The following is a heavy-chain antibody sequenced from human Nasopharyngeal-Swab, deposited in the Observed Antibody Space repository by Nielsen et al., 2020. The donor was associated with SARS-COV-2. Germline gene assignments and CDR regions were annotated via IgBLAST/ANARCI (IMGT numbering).Heavy chain of an antibody. CDR2: MSYSGVT. Sequence: GSLRLSCSVSGGSIRDNNYYWSWIRQPSGKGLEWIGSMSYSGVTFYNPSLRNRVTLSVDTSKNLLSLKLDSVTAADTALYYCARHSRVTTVVVVTLFDFWGQGIQVTVSS. D-gene: IGHD3-22*01. V-gene: IGHV4-39*01. J-gene: IGHJ4*02. CDR1: GGSIRDNNYY. CDR3: ARHSRVTTVVVVTLFDF.